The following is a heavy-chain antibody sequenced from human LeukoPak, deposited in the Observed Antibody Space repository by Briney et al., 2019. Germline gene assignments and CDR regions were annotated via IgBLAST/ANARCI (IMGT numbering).Heavy chain of an antibody. CDR1: GYTFTGYY. Sequence: ASVKVSCKASGYTFTGYYMHWVGQAPGQGLEWMGWINPNSGGTNYAQKFQGRVTMTRDTSISTAYMELSRLRSDDTAVYYCARDYDSSGKSFDYWGQGTPVTVSS. V-gene: IGHV1-2*02. J-gene: IGHJ4*02. D-gene: IGHD3-22*01. CDR3: ARDYDSSGKSFDY. CDR2: INPNSGGT.